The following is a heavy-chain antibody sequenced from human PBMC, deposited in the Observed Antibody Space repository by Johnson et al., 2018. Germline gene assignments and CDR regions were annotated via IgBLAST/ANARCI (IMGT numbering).Heavy chain of an antibody. CDR2: IYSGGST. CDR1: GFTFSNAW. CDR3: ARESIWSSTSCYALPCDYYYYYGMDV. V-gene: IGHV3-53*01. Sequence: VQLVESGGGLVKPGGSLRLSCAASGFTFSNAWMNWVRQAPGKGLEWVSVIYSGGSTYYADSVKGRFTISRDNSKNTLYLQMDSRRAEDTAVYYCARESIWSSTSCYALPCDYYYYYGMDVWGQGTTVTVSS. D-gene: IGHD2-2*01. J-gene: IGHJ6*02.